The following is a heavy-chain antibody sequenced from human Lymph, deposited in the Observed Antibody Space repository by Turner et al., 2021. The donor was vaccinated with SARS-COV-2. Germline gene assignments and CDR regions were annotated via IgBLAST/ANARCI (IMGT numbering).Heavy chain of an antibody. CDR2: IYHSGNT. J-gene: IGHJ4*02. V-gene: IGHV4-4*02. CDR3: ATKYCSGGSCSYFDY. CDR1: GGSISSSNW. Sequence: QVQLQESGPGLVKPSGTLSLTCAVPGGSISSSNWWNWVRQPPGKGLEWIGEIYHSGNTNYNPSLKSRVTISVDKSKNQFSLKLSSVTAADTAVYYCATKYCSGGSCSYFDYWGQGTLVTVSS. D-gene: IGHD2-15*01.